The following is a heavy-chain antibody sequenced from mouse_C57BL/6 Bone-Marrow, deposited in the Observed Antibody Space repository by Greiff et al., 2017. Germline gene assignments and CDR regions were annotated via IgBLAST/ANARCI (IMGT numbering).Heavy chain of an antibody. CDR3: ARHSLYGYYAMDY. Sequence: EVMLVESGGDLVKPGGSLKLSCAASGFTFSSYGMSWVRQTPDKRLEWVATISSGGSYTYYPDSVKGRFTISRDNAKNTLYLQMSSLKSEDTAMYYCARHSLYGYYAMDYWGQGTSVTVSS. V-gene: IGHV5-6*01. D-gene: IGHD1-1*02. J-gene: IGHJ4*01. CDR1: GFTFSSYG. CDR2: ISSGGSYT.